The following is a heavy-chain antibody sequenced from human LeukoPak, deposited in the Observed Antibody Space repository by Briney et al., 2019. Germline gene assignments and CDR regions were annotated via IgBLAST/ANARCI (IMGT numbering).Heavy chain of an antibody. V-gene: IGHV3-23*01. CDR2: ISGSGGST. J-gene: IGHJ4*02. CDR3: AKDPDYYGSGSYFDY. CDR1: GFTVSSNY. Sequence: GGSLRLSCAASGFTVSSNYMSWVRQAPGKGLEWVSAISGSGGSTYYADSVKGRFTISRDNSKNTLYLQMNSLRAEDTAVYYCAKDPDYYGSGSYFDYWGQGTLVTVSS. D-gene: IGHD3-10*01.